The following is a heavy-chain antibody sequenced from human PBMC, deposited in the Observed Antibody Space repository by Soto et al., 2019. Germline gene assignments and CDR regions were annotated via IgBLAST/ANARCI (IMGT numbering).Heavy chain of an antibody. CDR1: GGTFSSYA. Sequence: QVQLVQSGAEVKKPGSSVKVSCKASGGTFSSYAISWVRQAPGQGLEWMGGIIPIFGTANYAQKFQGRVTITSDESTSTAYMELSSLRSEDTVVYYCAREPLPTPSIAARTLFDPWGQGTLVTGSS. J-gene: IGHJ5*02. D-gene: IGHD6-6*01. CDR3: AREPLPTPSIAARTLFDP. V-gene: IGHV1-69*05. CDR2: IIPIFGTA.